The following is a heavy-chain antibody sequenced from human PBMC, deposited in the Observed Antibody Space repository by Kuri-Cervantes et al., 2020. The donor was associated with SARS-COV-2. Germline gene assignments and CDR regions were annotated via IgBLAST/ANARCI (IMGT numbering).Heavy chain of an antibody. Sequence: GESLKISCEASGFILGSYGMTWVRQAPGRGLEWVSVLYTGGSSHYADSVKGRFTISRDNSKNTLYLQMNSLRVEDTAVYYCTRDPSIGWSRYFYGMDVWGQGTAVTVSS. CDR3: TRDPSIGWSRYFYGMDV. D-gene: IGHD3-9*01. CDR2: LYTGGSS. CDR1: GFILGSYG. V-gene: IGHV3-53*01. J-gene: IGHJ6*02.